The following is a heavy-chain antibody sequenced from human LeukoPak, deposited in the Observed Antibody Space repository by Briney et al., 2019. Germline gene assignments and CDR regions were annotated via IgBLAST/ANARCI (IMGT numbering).Heavy chain of an antibody. CDR3: ARRGRDYYYGMDV. J-gene: IGHJ6*02. CDR2: INPNSGGT. V-gene: IGHV1-2*04. CDR1: GYTFTGYY. Sequence: GASVKVSCKASGYTFTGYYMHWVRQAPGQGLEWMGWINPNSGGTNYAQKFQGWVTMTKDTSISTAYMELSRLRSDDTAVYYCARRGRDYYYGMDVWGQGTTVTVSS.